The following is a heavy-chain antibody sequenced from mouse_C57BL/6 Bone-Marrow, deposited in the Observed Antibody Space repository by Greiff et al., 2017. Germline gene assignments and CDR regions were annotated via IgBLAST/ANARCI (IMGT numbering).Heavy chain of an antibody. D-gene: IGHD1-1*01. Sequence: VQLQQSGAELARPGASVKLSCKASGYTFTSYGISWVKQRTGQGLEWIGEIYPRSGNTYSNEKFKGKATLTADKSSSTAYMELRSLTSEDSAVYFCARGGYGSSYAWFAYWGQGTLVTVSA. J-gene: IGHJ3*01. CDR2: IYPRSGNT. CDR1: GYTFTSYG. CDR3: ARGGYGSSYAWFAY. V-gene: IGHV1-81*01.